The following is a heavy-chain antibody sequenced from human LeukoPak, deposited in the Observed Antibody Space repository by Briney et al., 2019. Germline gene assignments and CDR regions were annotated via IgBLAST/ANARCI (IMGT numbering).Heavy chain of an antibody. V-gene: IGHV3-30-3*01. D-gene: IGHD6-19*01. J-gene: IGHJ4*02. CDR2: VSYDGSNK. Sequence: GGSLRLSCAASGFTFSSYAMHWVRQAPGKGLEWVAVVSYDGSNKYYADSVKGRFTISRDNSKDTLYLQMNILITEDTAVYYCARVAGSGWYWGGDFDYWGQGTLVTVSS. CDR3: ARVAGSGWYWGGDFDY. CDR1: GFTFSSYA.